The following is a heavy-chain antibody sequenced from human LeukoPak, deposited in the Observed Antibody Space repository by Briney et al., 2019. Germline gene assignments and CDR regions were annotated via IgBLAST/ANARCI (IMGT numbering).Heavy chain of an antibody. CDR2: INAGNGNT. CDR1: GYTFTSYA. Sequence: ASVKVSRKASGYTFTSYAMHWVRQAPGQRLEWMGWINAGNGNTKYSQKFQGRVTITRDTSASTAYMELSSLRSEDTAVYYCAREGSSGWYGPADYWGQGTLVTVSS. J-gene: IGHJ4*02. V-gene: IGHV1-3*01. CDR3: AREGSSGWYGPADY. D-gene: IGHD6-19*01.